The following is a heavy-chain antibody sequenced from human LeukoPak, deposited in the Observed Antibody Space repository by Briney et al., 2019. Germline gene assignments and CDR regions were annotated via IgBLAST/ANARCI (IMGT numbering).Heavy chain of an antibody. CDR2: IHYSGRT. Sequence: SETLSLTCSISGGALNSHYWSWIRQSPGKGLEWIAYIHYSGRTGYSPSLKSRVAISLDTSKTQVSLTMISVTAADSAVYYCATLRGSATAVFDSWGLGTRVTVSS. CDR1: GGALNSHY. V-gene: IGHV4-59*08. CDR3: ATLRGSATAVFDS. D-gene: IGHD2-21*02. J-gene: IGHJ4*02.